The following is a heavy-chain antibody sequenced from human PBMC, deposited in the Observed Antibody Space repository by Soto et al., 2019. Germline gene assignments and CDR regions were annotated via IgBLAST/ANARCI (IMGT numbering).Heavy chain of an antibody. V-gene: IGHV4-39*01. CDR2: IYYSGST. CDR3: ARRRYSSSWYTAYGMDV. J-gene: IGHJ6*02. D-gene: IGHD6-13*01. Sequence: ASGTLSLTCTVSGGSISSSSYYWGWIRQPPGKGLEWIGSIYYSGSTYYNPSLKSRVTISVDTSKNQFSLKLSSVTAADTAVYYCARRRYSSSWYTAYGMDVWAQGTTVTVSS. CDR1: GGSISSSSYY.